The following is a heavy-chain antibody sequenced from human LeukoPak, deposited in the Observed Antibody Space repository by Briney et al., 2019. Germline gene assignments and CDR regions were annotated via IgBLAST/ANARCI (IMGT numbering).Heavy chain of an antibody. Sequence: SQTLSLTCTVSGGSISSGGYYWSWIRQHPGKGLEWIGYIYYSGSTYYNPSLKSRVTISVDTSKNQFSLKLSSVTAADTAVYYCARSYDFWSGYYRTDPQYFQHWARAPWSPSPQ. J-gene: IGHJ1*01. V-gene: IGHV4-31*03. CDR3: ARSYDFWSGYYRTDPQYFQH. CDR2: IYYSGST. CDR1: GGSISSGGYY. D-gene: IGHD3-3*01.